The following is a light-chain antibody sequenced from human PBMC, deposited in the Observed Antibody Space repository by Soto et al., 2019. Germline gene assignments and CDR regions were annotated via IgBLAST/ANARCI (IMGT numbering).Light chain of an antibody. CDR1: QSVSSTY. CDR2: GAS. J-gene: IGKJ1*01. V-gene: IGKV3-20*01. CDR3: QQYGSSSWT. Sequence: EIGLTQSPGTLSLSPGERATLSRRASQSVSSTYLAWYQQKPGQAPRLLIYGASSRAADIPDRFSGSGSGTDFTLTISRLEPEGYEVYYCQQYGSSSWTFGQRTKVDIK.